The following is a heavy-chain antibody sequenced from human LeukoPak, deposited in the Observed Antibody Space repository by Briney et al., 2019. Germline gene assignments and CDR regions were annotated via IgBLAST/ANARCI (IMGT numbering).Heavy chain of an antibody. CDR3: ARISDGTNGVCS. J-gene: IGHJ5*02. D-gene: IGHD2-8*01. CDR1: GSTFSSYE. V-gene: IGHV3-48*03. Sequence: PGRSMRLSCAPAGSTFSSYEMNWVRLAPGKGREWVSYISGSGSNIYYADSVKGRCTISRDNAKNSLYMQMNSLRAEDTAVYYCARISDGTNGVCSWGQGTLVTVSS. CDR2: ISGSGSNI.